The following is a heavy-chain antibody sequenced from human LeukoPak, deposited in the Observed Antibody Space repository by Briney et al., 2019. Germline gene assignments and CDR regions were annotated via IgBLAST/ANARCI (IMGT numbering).Heavy chain of an antibody. CDR1: GYTFTGFY. CDR2: VNPKDGAT. CDR3: ARPTHRLTVTTAIDY. Sequence: ASVKVSCKPSGYTFTGFYLHWVRQAPGQGLQWMGWVNPKDGATKYSQTFRGRVTMTRDTSIDTAYMELSSLTSDDTAIYYCARPTHRLTVTTAIDYWGQGTLVTVSS. V-gene: IGHV1-2*02. J-gene: IGHJ4*02. D-gene: IGHD4-17*01.